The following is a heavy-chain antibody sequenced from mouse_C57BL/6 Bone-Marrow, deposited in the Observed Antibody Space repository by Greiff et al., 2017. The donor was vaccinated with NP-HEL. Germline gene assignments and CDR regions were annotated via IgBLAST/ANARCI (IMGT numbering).Heavy chain of an antibody. CDR1: GYTFTSYN. Sequence: QVQLKESGAELVRPGASVKMSCKASGYTFTSYNMHWVKQTPRQGLEWIGAIYPGNGDTSYNQKFKGKATLTVDKSSSTAYMQLSSLTSEDSVVYFCARSYYYGSSPYWYFDVWGTGTTVTVSS. CDR3: ARSYYYGSSPYWYFDV. CDR2: IYPGNGDT. J-gene: IGHJ1*03. D-gene: IGHD1-1*01. V-gene: IGHV1-12*01.